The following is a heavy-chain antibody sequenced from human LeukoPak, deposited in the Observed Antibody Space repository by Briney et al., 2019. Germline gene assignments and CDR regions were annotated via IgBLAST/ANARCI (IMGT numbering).Heavy chain of an antibody. CDR1: GYTFTSYD. J-gene: IGHJ4*02. CDR2: MNPNSGNT. Sequence: ASVKVSCKASGYTFTSYDINWVRQATGQGLEWMGWMNPNSGNTGYAQKFQGRVTMTRNTSISTAYMELSSLRSEDTAVYYCARDWTLGIAGYFDYWGQGTLVTVSS. CDR3: ARDWTLGIAGYFDY. V-gene: IGHV1-8*01. D-gene: IGHD3-16*01.